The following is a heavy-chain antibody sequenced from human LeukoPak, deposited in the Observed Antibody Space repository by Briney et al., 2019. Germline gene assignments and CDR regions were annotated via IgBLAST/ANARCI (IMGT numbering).Heavy chain of an antibody. Sequence: SETLSLTCTVSGVSISSYYWSWIRQPPGKGLEWIGYIYYSGSTSYNPSLKSRVTISVDTSKNQFSPKLGSVTAADTALYYCARETRLHSGSYSNDAFDIWGQGTMVTVSS. J-gene: IGHJ3*02. CDR3: ARETRLHSGSYSNDAFDI. CDR2: IYYSGST. D-gene: IGHD1-26*01. CDR1: GVSISSYY. V-gene: IGHV4-59*12.